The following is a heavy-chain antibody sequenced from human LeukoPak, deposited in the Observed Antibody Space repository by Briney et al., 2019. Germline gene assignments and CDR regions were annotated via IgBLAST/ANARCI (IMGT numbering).Heavy chain of an antibody. J-gene: IGHJ6*03. Sequence: GGSLRLSCAASGFTFSSYAMSWVRQAPGKGLEWVSTISGSGGSTYYADSVKGRFTISRDNSKNTPYLQMNSLRAEDTAVYHCAKAIRTSCYGCNMDVWGKGTTVTVSS. CDR3: AKAIRTSCYGCNMDV. D-gene: IGHD2-2*01. CDR1: GFTFSSYA. V-gene: IGHV3-23*01. CDR2: ISGSGGST.